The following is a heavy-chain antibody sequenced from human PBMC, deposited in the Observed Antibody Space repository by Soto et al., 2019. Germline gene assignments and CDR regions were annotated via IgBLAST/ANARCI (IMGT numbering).Heavy chain of an antibody. CDR1: GYTFTNYA. CDR2: INAGDGNT. CDR3: ARSGSCTSTACYGGFDI. J-gene: IGHJ3*02. V-gene: IGHV1-3*01. D-gene: IGHD2-2*01. Sequence: QVPLVQSGAEVKKPGASVKVLCETSGYTFTNYAIHWVRQAPGQRLEWMGWINAGDGNTKYSQKFQDRVTITRDTSASTAYMELSSLRSEDATVYYCARSGSCTSTACYGGFDIWGQGTMVTVSS.